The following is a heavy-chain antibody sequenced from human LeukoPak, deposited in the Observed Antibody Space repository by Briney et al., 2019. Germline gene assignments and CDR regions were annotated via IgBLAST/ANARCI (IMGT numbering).Heavy chain of an antibody. CDR2: ISSSGSTI. CDR1: GFTFSSYA. Sequence: GGSLRLSCAASGFTFSSYAMSWVRQAPGKGLEWVSYISSSGSTIYYADSVKGRFTISRDNAKNSLYLQMNSLRAEDTAVYYCARLYSSSWDLDYWGQGTLVTVSS. D-gene: IGHD6-13*01. J-gene: IGHJ4*02. V-gene: IGHV3-48*04. CDR3: ARLYSSSWDLDY.